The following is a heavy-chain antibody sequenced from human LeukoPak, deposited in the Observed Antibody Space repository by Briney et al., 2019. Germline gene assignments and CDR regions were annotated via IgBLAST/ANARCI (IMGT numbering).Heavy chain of an antibody. D-gene: IGHD2-8*01. CDR2: IYHSGST. CDR1: GYSISSGYY. V-gene: IGHV4-38-2*02. Sequence: PSETLSLTCTVSGYSISSGYYWGWIRQPPGKGLEWIGSIYHSGSTYYNPSLKSRVTISVDTSKNQFSLKLSSVTAADTAVYYCARRIVLMVYARDNWFDPWGQGTLVTVSS. J-gene: IGHJ5*02. CDR3: ARRIVLMVYARDNWFDP.